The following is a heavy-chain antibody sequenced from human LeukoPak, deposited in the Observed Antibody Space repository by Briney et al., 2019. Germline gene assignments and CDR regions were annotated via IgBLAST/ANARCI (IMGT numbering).Heavy chain of an antibody. D-gene: IGHD6-6*01. CDR1: GFTFSSYV. V-gene: IGHV3-21*01. Sequence: GGSLRLSCRDSGFTFSSYVMNWVRQAPGKGLEWVSSISSSSSYIYYADSVKGRFTISRDNAKNSLYLQMNSLRAEDTAVYYCARDSIAARPLDYWGQGTLVTVSS. CDR3: ARDSIAARPLDY. J-gene: IGHJ4*02. CDR2: ISSSSSYI.